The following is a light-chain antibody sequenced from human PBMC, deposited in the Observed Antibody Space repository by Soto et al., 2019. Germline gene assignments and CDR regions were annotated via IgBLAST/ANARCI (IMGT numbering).Light chain of an antibody. CDR2: GNN. CDR1: SSNNGSNY. J-gene: IGLJ1*01. V-gene: IGLV1-47*02. Sequence: QSVLTQPPSASGTPGQRVTISCSGSSSNNGSNYVYWYQQLPGTAPKLLIYGNNQRPSGVPDRFSGSKYGTSASLAISGLRSEDEADYYCAAWDDSLSGYYVFGTGTKLTVL. CDR3: AAWDDSLSGYYV.